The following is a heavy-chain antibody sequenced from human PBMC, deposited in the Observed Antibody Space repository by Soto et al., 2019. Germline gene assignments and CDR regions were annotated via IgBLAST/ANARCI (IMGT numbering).Heavy chain of an antibody. Sequence: EVQLVESGGGLVQPGGSLRLSCAASGFTFSSYSMNWVRQAPGKGLEWVSYISSSSSTIYYADSVKGRFTISRDNAKNSLYLQMKGLRDEDTAVYYCAREGGSLNGFDPWGQGTLVSVSS. J-gene: IGHJ5*02. CDR3: AREGGSLNGFDP. V-gene: IGHV3-48*02. D-gene: IGHD1-26*01. CDR1: GFTFSSYS. CDR2: ISSSSSTI.